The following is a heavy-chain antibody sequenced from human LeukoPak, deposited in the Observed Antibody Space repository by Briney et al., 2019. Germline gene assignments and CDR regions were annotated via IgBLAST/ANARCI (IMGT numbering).Heavy chain of an antibody. Sequence: NPGGSLRLSCAASGFTFDDYAMHWVRQAPGKGLEWVSGISWNSGSIGYADSVKGRFTISRDNAKNSLYLQMNSLRAEDTALYYCAKDRTYGDYDVVDYFDYWGQGTLVTVSS. CDR2: ISWNSGSI. CDR1: GFTFDDYA. V-gene: IGHV3-9*01. J-gene: IGHJ4*02. CDR3: AKDRTYGDYDVVDYFDY. D-gene: IGHD4-17*01.